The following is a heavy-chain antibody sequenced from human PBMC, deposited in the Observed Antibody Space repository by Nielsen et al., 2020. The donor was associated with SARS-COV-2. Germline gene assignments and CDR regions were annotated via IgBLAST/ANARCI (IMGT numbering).Heavy chain of an antibody. CDR1: GGSISSSNW. CDR3: ARRTTVNNYFDY. D-gene: IGHD4-17*01. Sequence: SETLSLTCAVSGGSISSSNWWRWVRQPPGKGLEWIGEIYHSGSTNYNPSLKSRVTISVDKSKNQFSLKLSSVTAADTAVYYCARRTTVNNYFDYWGQGTLVTVSS. J-gene: IGHJ4*02. V-gene: IGHV4-4*02. CDR2: IYHSGST.